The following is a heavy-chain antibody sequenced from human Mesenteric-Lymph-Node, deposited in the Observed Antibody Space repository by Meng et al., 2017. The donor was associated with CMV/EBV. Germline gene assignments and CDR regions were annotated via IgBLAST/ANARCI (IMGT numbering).Heavy chain of an antibody. CDR2: IKEDGSEK. J-gene: IGHJ6*02. V-gene: IGHV3-7*01. CDR1: GFTFSRNS. Sequence: GGSLRLSCAASGFTFSRNSMSWVRQAPGKGLEWVANIKEDGSEKHYVNTVKGRFSISRDNAKNSLYLQMNSLRAEDTAVYYCARGGIDCSNAMCSLYYYFYGMDVWGQGTTVTVSS. CDR3: ARGGIDCSNAMCSLYYYFYGMDV. D-gene: IGHD2-8*01.